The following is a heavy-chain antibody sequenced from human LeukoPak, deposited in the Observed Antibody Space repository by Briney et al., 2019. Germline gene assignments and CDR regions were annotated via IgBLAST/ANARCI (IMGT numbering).Heavy chain of an antibody. Sequence: GGSLRLSCAASGFTFSHYWMAWVRQAPGKGLEWVANIKQDGSEKYYVDSVKGRFTISRDNAKNSLYLQMNSLRAEDTAVYYCARHAYYYDSSGYYFVYWGQGTLVTVSS. CDR3: ARHAYYYDSSGYYFVY. CDR2: IKQDGSEK. J-gene: IGHJ4*02. D-gene: IGHD3-22*01. V-gene: IGHV3-7*01. CDR1: GFTFSHYW.